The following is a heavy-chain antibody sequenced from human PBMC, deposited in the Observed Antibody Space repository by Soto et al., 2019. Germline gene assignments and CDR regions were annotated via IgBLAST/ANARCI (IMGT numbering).Heavy chain of an antibody. CDR3: ARENPPRITMVRGNRGYYFDY. Sequence: QVQLQQWGAGLLKPSETLSLTCAVYGGSFSGYYWSWIRQPPGKGLEWIGEINHSGSTNYNPSLKSRVTISVDTSKNQFSLKLSSVTAADTAVYYCARENPPRITMVRGNRGYYFDYWGQGTLVTVSS. CDR2: INHSGST. V-gene: IGHV4-34*01. D-gene: IGHD3-10*01. CDR1: GGSFSGYY. J-gene: IGHJ4*02.